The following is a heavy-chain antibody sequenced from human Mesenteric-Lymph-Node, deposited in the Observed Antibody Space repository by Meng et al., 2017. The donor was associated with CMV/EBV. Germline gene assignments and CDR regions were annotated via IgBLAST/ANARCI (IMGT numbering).Heavy chain of an antibody. D-gene: IGHD4-17*01. CDR2: IYYSGST. CDR3: ARHSMGYGDYYFDY. V-gene: IGHV4-59*08. CDR1: GGSISSYY. Sequence: CTVSGGSISSYYWSWIRQHPGKGLEWIGYIYYSGSTNYNPSLKSRVTISVDTSKNQFSLKLSSVTAADTAVYYCARHSMGYGDYYFDYWGQGTLVTVSS. J-gene: IGHJ4*02.